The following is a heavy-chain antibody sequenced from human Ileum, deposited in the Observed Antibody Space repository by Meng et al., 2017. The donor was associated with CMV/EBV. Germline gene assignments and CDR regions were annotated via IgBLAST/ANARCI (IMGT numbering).Heavy chain of an antibody. J-gene: IGHJ6*02. CDR3: AKSWSSLLYYYYGMDV. CDR2: ISSRGDST. CDR1: GFTFSAYA. D-gene: IGHD2/OR15-2a*01. V-gene: IGHV3-23*01. Sequence: GESLKISCAASGFTFSAYAMCWVRQAPGKGLEWASAISSRGDSTYYADSVKGRFTLSRDNTRNTLFLQMSSLRAEDTAIYYCAKSWSSLLYYYYGMDVWGQGTTVTVSS.